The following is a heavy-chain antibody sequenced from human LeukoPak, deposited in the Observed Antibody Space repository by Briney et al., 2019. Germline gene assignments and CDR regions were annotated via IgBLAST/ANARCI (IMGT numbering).Heavy chain of an antibody. J-gene: IGHJ4*02. CDR3: AKDPSIAAAGEFDY. Sequence: GGSLRLFCGASGLTFSSYAISWARQAPGKGLEWVSAISGSGGSTYYADSVKGRFTISRDNSKNTLYLRMNSLRAENTAVYYCAKDPSIAAAGEFDYWGQGTLVTVSS. D-gene: IGHD6-13*01. CDR1: GLTFSSYA. V-gene: IGHV3-23*01. CDR2: ISGSGGST.